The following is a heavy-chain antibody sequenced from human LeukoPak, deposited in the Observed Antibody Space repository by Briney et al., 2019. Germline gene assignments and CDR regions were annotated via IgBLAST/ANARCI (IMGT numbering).Heavy chain of an antibody. Sequence: PGGSLRLSCAASGFTFSSYAMHWVRQAPGKGLEWVAVISYDGSNKYYADSVKDRFTISRDNSKNTLYLQMNSLRAEDTAVYYCARADSSSWAHDYWGQGTLVTVSS. CDR3: ARADSSSWAHDY. V-gene: IGHV3-30-3*01. D-gene: IGHD6-13*01. CDR2: ISYDGSNK. CDR1: GFTFSSYA. J-gene: IGHJ4*02.